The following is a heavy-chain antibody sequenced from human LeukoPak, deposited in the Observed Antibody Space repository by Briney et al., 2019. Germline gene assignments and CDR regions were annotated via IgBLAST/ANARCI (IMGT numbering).Heavy chain of an antibody. J-gene: IGHJ3*02. CDR1: GYTFTSYG. CDR3: ARGELYCSSTSCYTSSAFDI. V-gene: IGHV1-18*01. CDR2: ISAYNGNT. D-gene: IGHD2-2*02. Sequence: ASVKDSCKASGYTFTSYGISWVRQAPGQGLEWMGWISAYNGNTNYAQKLQGRVTMTTDTSTSTAYMELRSLRSDDTAVYYCARGELYCSSTSCYTSSAFDIWGQGTMVTISS.